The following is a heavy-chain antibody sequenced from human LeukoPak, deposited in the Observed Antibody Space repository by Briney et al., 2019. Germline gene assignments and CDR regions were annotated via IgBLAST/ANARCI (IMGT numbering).Heavy chain of an antibody. CDR2: ISGSGGSR. D-gene: IGHD6-13*01. CDR1: GFTFTTYV. J-gene: IGHJ6*02. CDR3: SSSRGYDYGMDV. Sequence: PGGSLRLSCAASGFTFTTYVMSWVRQAPGKGLEWVSVISGSGGSRDYADSVKGRFTISRDNSKKTLYLQMYSLRAEDTAVYYCSSSRGYDYGMDVWAKGPRSPSL. V-gene: IGHV3-23*01.